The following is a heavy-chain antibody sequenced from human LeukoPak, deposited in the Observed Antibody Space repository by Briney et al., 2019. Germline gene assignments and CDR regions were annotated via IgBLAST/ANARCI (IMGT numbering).Heavy chain of an antibody. V-gene: IGHV4-4*07. CDR1: GGSFSTYY. Sequence: PSETLSLTCTVSGGSFSTYYWSWIRQPAGKGLEWIGRIYTSGSTNYNPPLKSRVTMSLDTSKNQFSLKLSSVTAADTAVYYCARFSSIAAAFDYWGQGTLVTVSS. D-gene: IGHD6-6*01. CDR3: ARFSSIAAAFDY. CDR2: IYTSGST. J-gene: IGHJ4*02.